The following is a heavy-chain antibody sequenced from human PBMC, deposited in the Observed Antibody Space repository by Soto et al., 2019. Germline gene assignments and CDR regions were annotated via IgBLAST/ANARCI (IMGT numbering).Heavy chain of an antibody. Sequence: QVPLQESVPGLVKPSQTLSLTCTVSGGSIISEGYYWSWFRQLPVKGLEWIGDIYYSGSSYYNPSLTSRLNISGDASKNQFSLKLSSVTAADTALYYCARGRRYSYGPYYFDFWGQGTMVTVSS. V-gene: IGHV4-31*03. CDR1: GGSIISEGYY. CDR3: ARGRRYSYGPYYFDF. D-gene: IGHD5-18*01. CDR2: IYYSGSS. J-gene: IGHJ4*02.